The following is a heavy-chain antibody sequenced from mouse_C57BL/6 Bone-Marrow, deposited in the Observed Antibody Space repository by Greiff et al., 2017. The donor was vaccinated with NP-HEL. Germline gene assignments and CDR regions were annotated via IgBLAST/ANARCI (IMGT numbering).Heavy chain of an antibody. Sequence: VQLQQPGAELVKPGASVKLSCKASGYTFTSYWMQWVKQRPGQGLEWIGEIDPSDSYTNYNQKFKGKATLTVDTSSITAYMQLSSLTSEDSAVYYCARDGYYYYYAMDYWGQGTSVTVSS. V-gene: IGHV1-50*01. CDR3: ARDGYYYYYAMDY. CDR2: IDPSDSYT. J-gene: IGHJ4*01. CDR1: GYTFTSYW. D-gene: IGHD2-3*01.